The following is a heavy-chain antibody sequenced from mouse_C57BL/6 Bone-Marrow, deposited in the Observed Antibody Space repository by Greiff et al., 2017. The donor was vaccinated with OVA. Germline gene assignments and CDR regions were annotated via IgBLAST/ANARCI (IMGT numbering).Heavy chain of an antibody. CDR1: GYTFTSYW. D-gene: IGHD1-1*01. V-gene: IGHV1-50*01. J-gene: IGHJ4*01. Sequence: QVQLKQPGAELVKPGASVKLSCKASGYTFTSYWMQWVKQRPGQGLEWIGEIDPSDSYTNYNQKFKGKATLTVDTSSSTAYMQRSSLTSEDSAVYYCARRDYYGSSYYYAMDYWGQGTSVTVSS. CDR3: ARRDYYGSSYYYAMDY. CDR2: IDPSDSYT.